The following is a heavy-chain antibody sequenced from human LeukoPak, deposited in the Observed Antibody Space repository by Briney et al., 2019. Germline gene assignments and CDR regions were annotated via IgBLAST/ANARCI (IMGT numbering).Heavy chain of an antibody. Sequence: PSGTLSLTCTVSGGSITSYYWSWIRQPAGKGLEWIGRIYTSGSTNCNPSLKSRVTMSVETSKNQISLKLSSVTAADTAIYYCARETPPKWELHYWGQGTLVTVSS. CDR3: ARETPPKWELHY. V-gene: IGHV4-4*07. CDR2: IYTSGST. CDR1: GGSITSYY. D-gene: IGHD1-26*01. J-gene: IGHJ4*02.